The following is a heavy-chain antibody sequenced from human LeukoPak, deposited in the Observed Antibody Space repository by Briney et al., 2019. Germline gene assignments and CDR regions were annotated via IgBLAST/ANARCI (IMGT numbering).Heavy chain of an antibody. CDR2: TYYRSKWYF. CDR1: GDSVSSKSAS. J-gene: IGHJ4*02. Sequence: SQTLSHTCAISGDSVSSKSASWNWIRQSPSRGLEWLGRTYYRSKWYFEYAVSVKSRISINPDTSQNQFSLQLSSLTIEDTAVYYCARAGGTFDNWGQGTLVTVSS. D-gene: IGHD1-1*01. CDR3: ARAGGTFDN. V-gene: IGHV6-1*01.